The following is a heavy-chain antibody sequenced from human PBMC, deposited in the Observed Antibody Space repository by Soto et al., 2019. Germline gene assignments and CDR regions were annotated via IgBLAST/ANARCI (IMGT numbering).Heavy chain of an antibody. CDR3: AGREIQGPIDY. D-gene: IGHD1-26*01. Sequence: QVQLQESGPGLVKPSDTLSLTCAVSGSSISSSNWWGWIRQPPGKGLEWIGYIYYSGTTYYNPSLKSRVTXSXXTSKNQFSLKLTSVTAVDTAVYYCAGREIQGPIDYWGQGTLVTVSS. CDR1: GSSISSSNW. J-gene: IGHJ4*02. CDR2: IYYSGTT. V-gene: IGHV4-28*01.